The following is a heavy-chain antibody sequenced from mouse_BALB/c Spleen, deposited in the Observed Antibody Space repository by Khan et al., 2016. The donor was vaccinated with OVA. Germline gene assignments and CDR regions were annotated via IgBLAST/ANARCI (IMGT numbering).Heavy chain of an antibody. V-gene: IGHV3-8*02. J-gene: IGHJ3*01. CDR3: ARSTYRYAFAY. CDR2: MIYTGYT. D-gene: IGHD2-14*01. CDR1: GDSITSGY. Sequence: EVPLQESGPSLVKTSQTLSLTCSFTGDSITSGYWSWIRKFPGDKLEYMGYMIYTGYTDYNPSLKSRLAITRHTSKNQYYLQLNSVTTEDTATYYCARSTYRYAFAYWGQGTLVTVSA.